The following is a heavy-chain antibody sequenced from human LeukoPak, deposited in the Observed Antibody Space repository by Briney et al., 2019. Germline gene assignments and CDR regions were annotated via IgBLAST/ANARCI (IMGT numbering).Heavy chain of an antibody. CDR1: GGSFSGYY. J-gene: IGHJ4*02. CDR3: ARRVTVTTLRYFDY. Sequence: SETLSLTSVLYGGSFSGYYWSWIRQPPGKGLEWIGEINHSGSTNYNPSLKSRVTISVDTSKNQFSLKLSSVTAADTAVYYCARRVTVTTLRYFDYWGQGTLVTVSS. D-gene: IGHD4-17*01. V-gene: IGHV4-34*01. CDR2: INHSGST.